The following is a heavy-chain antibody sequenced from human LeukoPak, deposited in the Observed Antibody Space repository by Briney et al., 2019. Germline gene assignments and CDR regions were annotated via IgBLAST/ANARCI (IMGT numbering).Heavy chain of an antibody. CDR1: GFTFSSYA. V-gene: IGHV3-30-3*01. Sequence: GGSLRLSCAVSGFTFSSYAMHWVRQAPGKGLEWVAVISYDGSNKYYADSVKGRFTISRDNSKNTLYLQMNSLRAEDTAVYYCARGGSAIVVVPADWGQGTLVTVSS. CDR3: ARGGSAIVVVPAD. J-gene: IGHJ4*02. D-gene: IGHD2-2*01. CDR2: ISYDGSNK.